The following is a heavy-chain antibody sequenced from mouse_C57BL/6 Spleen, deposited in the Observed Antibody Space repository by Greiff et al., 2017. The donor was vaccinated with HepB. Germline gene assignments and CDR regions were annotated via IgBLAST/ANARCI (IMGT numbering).Heavy chain of an antibody. CDR3: AFYYGSSDAMDY. J-gene: IGHJ4*01. V-gene: IGHV1-82*01. CDR2: IYPGDGDT. D-gene: IGHD1-1*01. Sequence: VQLQESGPELVKPGASVKISCKASGYAFSSSWMNWVKQRPGKGLEWIGRIYPGDGDTNYNGKFKGKATLTADKSSSTAYMQLSSLTSEDSAVYFCAFYYGSSDAMDYWGQGTSVTVSS. CDR1: GYAFSSSW.